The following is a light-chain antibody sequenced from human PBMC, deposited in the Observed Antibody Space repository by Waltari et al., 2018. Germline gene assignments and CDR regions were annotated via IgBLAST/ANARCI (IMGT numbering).Light chain of an antibody. Sequence: EIVLTQSPGPLPLSPGERASLSCRANQIVPSNFLAWHQQKPGQAPRLLIYGASSRATGIPDRFSGGGSGTDFTLTITRLEPEDSAVYFCQQYGSAPRTFSQGTKVEIK. CDR1: QIVPSNF. CDR3: QQYGSAPRT. CDR2: GAS. J-gene: IGKJ1*01. V-gene: IGKV3-20*01.